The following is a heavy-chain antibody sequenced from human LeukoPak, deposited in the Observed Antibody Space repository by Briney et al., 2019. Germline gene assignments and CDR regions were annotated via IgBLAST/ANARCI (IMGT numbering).Heavy chain of an antibody. D-gene: IGHD6-19*01. J-gene: IGHJ4*02. CDR2: IRGKTNSYAT. V-gene: IGHV3-73*01. CDR1: GFTFSDYY. Sequence: SGGSLRLSCAASGFTFSDYYMSWIRQASGKGLEWVGHIRGKTNSYATAYAASVRGRFTISRDDSKNTAYLQMNSLKTEDTAVYYCTGGSGWYSPDYWGQGTLVTVSS. CDR3: TGGSGWYSPDY.